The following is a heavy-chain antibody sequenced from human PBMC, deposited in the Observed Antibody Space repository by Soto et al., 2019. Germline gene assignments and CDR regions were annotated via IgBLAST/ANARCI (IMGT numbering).Heavy chain of an antibody. CDR1: GFTFSDYN. V-gene: IGHV3-48*01. Sequence: GGSLRLSCVASGFTFSDYNMNWVRQAPGKGLEWVSFISGRSNTIYYADSVKGRFTISRGNAKNSLYLLMNSLRAEDTAVYYCTREGDGSGFFSDFWGQGALVTVSS. J-gene: IGHJ4*02. D-gene: IGHD3-22*01. CDR2: ISGRSNTI. CDR3: TREGDGSGFFSDF.